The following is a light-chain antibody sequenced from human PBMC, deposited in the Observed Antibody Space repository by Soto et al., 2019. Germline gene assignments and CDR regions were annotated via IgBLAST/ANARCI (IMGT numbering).Light chain of an antibody. J-gene: IGKJ3*01. CDR2: DAS. CDR1: QSVSSY. Sequence: EIVLTQSPATLSLSPGERATLSCRASQSVSSYLAWYQQKPGQAPRLLIYDASNRATEIPARFSGSGSGTDITLTISSLEPEDLAFYYCQQRSNWPLTFGPGTKVDIK. CDR3: QQRSNWPLT. V-gene: IGKV3-11*01.